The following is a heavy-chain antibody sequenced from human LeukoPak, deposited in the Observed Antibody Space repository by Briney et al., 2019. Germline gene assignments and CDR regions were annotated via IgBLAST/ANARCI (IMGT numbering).Heavy chain of an antibody. CDR1: GLSFSSYG. J-gene: IGHJ6*03. Sequence: PGGSLRLSCAASGLSFSSYGMHWVRQAPGKGLEWVAFIRYDGSNKYYADSVKGRFTISRDNSKNTLYLQMNSLRAEDTAVYYCAKDRVVRGVTYYYYYMDVWGKGTTVTISS. D-gene: IGHD3-10*01. V-gene: IGHV3-30*02. CDR3: AKDRVVRGVTYYYYYMDV. CDR2: IRYDGSNK.